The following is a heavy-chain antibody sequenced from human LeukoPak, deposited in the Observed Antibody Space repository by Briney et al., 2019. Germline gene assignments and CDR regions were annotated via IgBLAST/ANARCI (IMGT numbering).Heavy chain of an antibody. J-gene: IGHJ4*02. CDR2: INPSSGGT. Sequence: ASVKVSCKACGYTFTAYYMHWVRQGPGQGLEWMGWINPSSGGTDYAQNFQGRVTMTRDTSISTAYMELSRLRSDDTAVYYCARFDSSGYSLDYWGQGTLVTISS. CDR1: GYTFTAYY. D-gene: IGHD3-22*01. CDR3: ARFDSSGYSLDY. V-gene: IGHV1-2*02.